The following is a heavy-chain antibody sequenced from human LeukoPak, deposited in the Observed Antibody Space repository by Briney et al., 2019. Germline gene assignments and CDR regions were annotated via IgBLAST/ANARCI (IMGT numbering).Heavy chain of an antibody. J-gene: IGHJ6*03. V-gene: IGHV1-46*01. CDR3: ARAAGAGDYYYYYMDV. CDR1: GYTFTSYY. CDR2: INPSGGST. D-gene: IGHD1-26*01. Sequence: ALVKVSCKASGYTFTSYYMHWVRQAPGQGLEWMGIINPSGGSTSYAQKFQGRVTMTRDMSTSTVYMELSSLRSEDTAVYYCARAAGAGDYYYYYMDVWGKGTTVTVSS.